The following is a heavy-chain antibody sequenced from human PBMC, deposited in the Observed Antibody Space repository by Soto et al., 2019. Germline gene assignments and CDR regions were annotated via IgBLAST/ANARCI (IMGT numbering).Heavy chain of an antibody. Sequence: QVQLVESGGGVVQPGRSLRLSCAASGLTFSSYAMHWVGQAPGKGLEWVAVISYDGSNKYYADSVKGRFTISRDNSKNTLDLQMNSLRAEDTAVYYCARESSAYCGGDCYSGFEYWGQRTLGTVSS. CDR3: ARESSAYCGGDCYSGFEY. CDR1: GLTFSSYA. J-gene: IGHJ4*02. CDR2: ISYDGSNK. D-gene: IGHD2-21*02. V-gene: IGHV3-30-3*01.